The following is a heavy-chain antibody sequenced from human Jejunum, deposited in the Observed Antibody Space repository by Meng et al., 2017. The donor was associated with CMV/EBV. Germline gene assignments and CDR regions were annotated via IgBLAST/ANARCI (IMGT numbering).Heavy chain of an antibody. Sequence: TVSGGSINSYYWSWIRQPPGKGLEWIGYIYYSGSTNYNPSLKSRVTMSVDTSKNQFSLKLSSVTAADTAVYYCARDARGSSHFDFWGQGTLVTVSS. D-gene: IGHD1-26*01. V-gene: IGHV4-59*01. CDR3: ARDARGSSHFDF. J-gene: IGHJ4*02. CDR1: GGSINSYY. CDR2: IYYSGST.